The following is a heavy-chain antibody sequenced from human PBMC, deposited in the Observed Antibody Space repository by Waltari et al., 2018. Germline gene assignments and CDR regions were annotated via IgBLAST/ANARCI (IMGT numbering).Heavy chain of an antibody. J-gene: IGHJ5*02. CDR1: GYTFTRKN. D-gene: IGHD3-10*01. Sequence: QVQLVQSGGEVRKPGASVKVSCKTSGYTFTRKNLTWVRQAPGQGLECMGRISTDNGHADYAQSLKGRVTLTTDTSTATGYLELRSLRSDDTALYYCATEGSGTGWLDPWGQGTLVIVSS. CDR3: ATEGSGTGWLDP. CDR2: ISTDNGHA. V-gene: IGHV1-18*01.